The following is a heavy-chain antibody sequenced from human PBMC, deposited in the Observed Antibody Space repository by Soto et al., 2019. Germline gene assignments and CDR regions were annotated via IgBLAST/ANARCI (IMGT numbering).Heavy chain of an antibody. D-gene: IGHD1-20*01. J-gene: IGHJ4*02. CDR3: ARDGDYNRGWFSFDN. Sequence: SETLSLTGTVSGGSISNYFCSWIRQPAGKGMEWIGRVYITGTTNFNPSLKSRVTMSVDASLNQVSLRLTSVTAADTAVYYCARDGDYNRGWFSFDNWGQGTLVTVSP. CDR2: VYITGTT. CDR1: GGSISNYF. V-gene: IGHV4-4*07.